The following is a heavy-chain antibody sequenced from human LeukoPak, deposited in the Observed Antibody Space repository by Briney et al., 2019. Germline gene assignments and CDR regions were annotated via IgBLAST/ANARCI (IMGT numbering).Heavy chain of an antibody. J-gene: IGHJ4*02. CDR1: GYTFITYW. CDR2: MYPGDSDT. V-gene: IGHV5-51*01. Sequence: GESLKISCKGSGYTFITYWIGWVRQMPGKGLEWMGIMYPGDSDTRYSPSFQGQVTMSADKSISTAYLQWNSLKASDTAMYYCARHSLVADGSTFDSWGQGTLVTVSS. CDR3: ARHSLVADGSTFDS. D-gene: IGHD6-13*01.